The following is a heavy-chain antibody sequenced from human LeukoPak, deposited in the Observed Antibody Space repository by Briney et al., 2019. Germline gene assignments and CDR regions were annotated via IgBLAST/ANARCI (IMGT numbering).Heavy chain of an antibody. CDR2: ISSNGGST. D-gene: IGHD3-22*01. J-gene: IGHJ3*02. Sequence: PGGSLRLSCAASGFTFSSYAMHWVRQAPGKGLEYVSAISSNGGSTYYANSVKGRFTISRDNSKNTLYLQMGSLRAEDMAVYYCARVYSSGIDAFDIWGQGTMVTVSS. CDR3: ARVYSSGIDAFDI. V-gene: IGHV3-64*01. CDR1: GFTFSSYA.